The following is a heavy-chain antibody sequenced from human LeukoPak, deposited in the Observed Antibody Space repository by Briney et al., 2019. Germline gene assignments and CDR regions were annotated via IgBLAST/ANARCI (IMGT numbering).Heavy chain of an antibody. V-gene: IGHV1-2*02. Sequence: ASVKVSCKASGYTFTGYYMHWVRQAPGQGLEWMGWIKPNSGGTNYAQKFQGRVTMTRDTSISTAYMELSRLRSDDTAVYYCARGWSYYDSSGSPPFDPWGQGTLVTVSS. D-gene: IGHD3-22*01. CDR2: IKPNSGGT. CDR3: ARGWSYYDSSGSPPFDP. CDR1: GYTFTGYY. J-gene: IGHJ5*02.